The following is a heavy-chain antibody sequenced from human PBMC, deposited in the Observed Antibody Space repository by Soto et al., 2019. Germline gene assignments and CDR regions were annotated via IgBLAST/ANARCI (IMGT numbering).Heavy chain of an antibody. J-gene: IGHJ1*01. Sequence: EVQLVESGGGLIQPGGSLRLSCAASGFTVSSNYMSWVRQAPGKGLEWVSVIYSGGSTYYADSVKGRFTISRDNSKNTLYLKINILRAEYTTVYYCARDRVESGYPEYFQHWGQGTLVTVSS. D-gene: IGHD3-22*01. CDR3: ARDRVESGYPEYFQH. V-gene: IGHV3-53*01. CDR2: IYSGGST. CDR1: GFTVSSNY.